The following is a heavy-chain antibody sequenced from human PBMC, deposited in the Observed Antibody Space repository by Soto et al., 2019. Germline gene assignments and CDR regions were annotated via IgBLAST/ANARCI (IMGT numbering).Heavy chain of an antibody. V-gene: IGHV4-39*01. CDR1: GDSIGRSRYY. Sequence: TSETLSLTCTVSGDSIGRSRYYWVWFRRPPGKGLEWVGTIYYSGTTYYNPSLKTRLTMSVDTSKNQFSLKLSSMLAADTAFYCCARYYATSQRPYFHHWGQGTLVTFSA. J-gene: IGHJ1*01. D-gene: IGHD1-26*01. CDR2: IYYSGTT. CDR3: ARYYATSQRPYFHH.